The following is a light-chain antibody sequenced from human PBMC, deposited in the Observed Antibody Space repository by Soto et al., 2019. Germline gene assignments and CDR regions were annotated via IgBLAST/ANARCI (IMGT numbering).Light chain of an antibody. CDR3: QQYTSYT. J-gene: IGKJ2*01. CDR2: DAS. V-gene: IGKV1-5*01. Sequence: DIQMTQSPSTLSASVGDRVTITCRASQSISSWLAWYQQKPGKAPKLLIYDASSLESGVPSRFTGSGSGTEFTLTISSLQPDDFASYYGQQYTSYTFSQGIKLEIK. CDR1: QSISSW.